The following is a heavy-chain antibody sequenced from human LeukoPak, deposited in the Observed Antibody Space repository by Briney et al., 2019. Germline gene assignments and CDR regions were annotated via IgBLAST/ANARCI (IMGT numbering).Heavy chain of an antibody. V-gene: IGHV3-64*01. CDR2: ISSNGGST. Sequence: GGSLRLSCAASGFTFSSYAMHWVRQAPGKGLEYVSAISSNGGSTYYANSVKGRFTISRDNSKNTLYLQMNSLRAEDTAVYYCAKDFTMTWSAFDIWGQGTMVTVSS. J-gene: IGHJ3*02. D-gene: IGHD3-22*01. CDR3: AKDFTMTWSAFDI. CDR1: GFTFSSYA.